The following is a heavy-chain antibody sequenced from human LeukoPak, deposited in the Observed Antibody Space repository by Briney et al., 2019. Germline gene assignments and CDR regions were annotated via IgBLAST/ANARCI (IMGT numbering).Heavy chain of an antibody. CDR1: GFTFSSFG. Sequence: GGSRTLSCTASGFTFSSFGMHWVRQTPGKGLEWVTFIHNYETTEYYADSVKGRFTISRDNSKNTVYLQMNSLRVEDTAVYYCARVRSSSSWDLYPPSLDYWGQGTLVTVSS. V-gene: IGHV3-30*02. CDR3: ARVRSSSSWDLYPPSLDY. CDR2: IHNYETTE. D-gene: IGHD6-13*01. J-gene: IGHJ4*02.